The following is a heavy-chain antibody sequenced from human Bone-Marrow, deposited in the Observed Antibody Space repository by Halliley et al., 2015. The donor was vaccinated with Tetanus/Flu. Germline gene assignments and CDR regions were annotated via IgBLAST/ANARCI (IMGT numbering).Heavy chain of an antibody. CDR1: GGASTGYY. J-gene: IGHJ6*02. D-gene: IGHD3-10*01. CDR2: IDHSGDA. CDR3: ARGGRTLLRGVDYYGLDV. V-gene: IGHV4-34*01. Sequence: TLSLTCAVYGGASTGYYWSWIRQTPGKGLEWIGEIDHSGDASSNPSLRSRVPISADPSKNEFSLKLTSVTAADTGVFYCARGGRTLLRGVDYYGLDVWGQGTTVTVSS.